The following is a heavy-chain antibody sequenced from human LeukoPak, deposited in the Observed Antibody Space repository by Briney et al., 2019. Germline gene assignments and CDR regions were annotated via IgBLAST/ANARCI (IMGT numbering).Heavy chain of an antibody. Sequence: GSLRLSCAASGFTFNNYAMSWVRQAPGKGLEWVSYISSSGSTIYYADSVKGRFTISRDNAKNSLYLQMNSLRAEDTAVYYCARGIWASGSHPNWFDPWGQGTLVTVSS. V-gene: IGHV3-11*01. CDR2: ISSSGSTI. CDR3: ARGIWASGSHPNWFDP. J-gene: IGHJ5*02. D-gene: IGHD1-26*01. CDR1: GFTFNNYA.